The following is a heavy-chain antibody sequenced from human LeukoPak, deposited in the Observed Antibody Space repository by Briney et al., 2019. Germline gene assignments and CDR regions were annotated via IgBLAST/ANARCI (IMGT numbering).Heavy chain of an antibody. D-gene: IGHD6-13*01. CDR3: ARDEWEYSSSWYFDY. CDR2: ISYDGSNK. Sequence: GGSLRLSCAASGFTFSSYAMHWVRQAPGKGLEWVAVISYDGSNKYYADPVKGRFTISRDNSKNTLYLQMNSLRAEDTAVYYCARDEWEYSSSWYFDYWGQGTLVTVSS. J-gene: IGHJ4*02. CDR1: GFTFSSYA. V-gene: IGHV3-30-3*01.